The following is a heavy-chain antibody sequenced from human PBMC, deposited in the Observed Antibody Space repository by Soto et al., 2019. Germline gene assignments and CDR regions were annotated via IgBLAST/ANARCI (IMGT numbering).Heavy chain of an antibody. Sequence: VPLVESGGGVVQPGRSLRLSCAASGFTFSGYGMHWVRQAPGKGLEWVAVTRHDGSNTYYADSVRGRFTISRDNSNKMLYLQMNSLRAEDTAVYYCARDGVGTTTYFGYFDYWGQGTLVTVSS. V-gene: IGHV3-33*01. CDR1: GFTFSGYG. J-gene: IGHJ4*02. CDR2: TRHDGSNT. D-gene: IGHD1-26*01. CDR3: ARDGVGTTTYFGYFDY.